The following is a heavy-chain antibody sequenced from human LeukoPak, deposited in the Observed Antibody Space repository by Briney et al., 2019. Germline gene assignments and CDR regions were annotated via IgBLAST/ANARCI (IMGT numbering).Heavy chain of an antibody. CDR2: IRGSGGST. V-gene: IGHV3-23*01. D-gene: IGHD3-3*01. CDR3: AKASFGVVIVDAFDI. CDR1: GFTFSSYA. J-gene: IGHJ3*02. Sequence: PGGSLRLSCAASGFTFSSYAMSWVRQAPGEGLEWVSAIRGSGGSTYYADSVKGRFTISRDNSKNTLYLQMNSLRAEDTAVYYCAKASFGVVIVDAFDIWGQGTMVTVSS.